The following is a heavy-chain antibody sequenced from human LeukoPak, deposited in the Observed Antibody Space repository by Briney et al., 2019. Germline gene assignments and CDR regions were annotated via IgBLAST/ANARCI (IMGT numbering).Heavy chain of an antibody. CDR1: GGSFSGHY. Sequence: ASETLSLTCAVYGGSFSGHYWSWIRQPPGKGLEWIGEINHSGSTNYNPSLKSRVTISVDTSKNQFSLKLSSVTAADTAVYYCARGRLRYFDWLLSTWYFDLWGRGTLVTVSS. D-gene: IGHD3-9*01. V-gene: IGHV4-34*01. CDR2: INHSGST. J-gene: IGHJ2*01. CDR3: ARGRLRYFDWLLSTWYFDL.